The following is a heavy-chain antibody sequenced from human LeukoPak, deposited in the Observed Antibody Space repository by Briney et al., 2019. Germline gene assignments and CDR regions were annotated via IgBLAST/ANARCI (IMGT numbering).Heavy chain of an antibody. CDR2: ISGSGGST. J-gene: IGHJ4*02. V-gene: IGHV3-23*01. CDR3: AKAIPRPPCSDGSCPDY. D-gene: IGHD2-15*01. CDR1: GFTFSSYA. Sequence: GGSLRLSCAASGFTFSSYAMSWVRQAPGKGLEWVSAISGSGGSTYYADSVKGRFTISRDNSKNTLYLRMNSLRAEDTAVYYCAKAIPRPPCSDGSCPDYWGQGTLVTVSS.